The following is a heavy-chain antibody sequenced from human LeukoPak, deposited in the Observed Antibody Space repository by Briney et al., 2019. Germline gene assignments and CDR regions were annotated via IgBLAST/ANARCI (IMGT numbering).Heavy chain of an antibody. J-gene: IGHJ6*02. D-gene: IGHD3-22*01. V-gene: IGHV3-23*01. Sequence: PGGSLRLSCAASGFTFSSYAMSWVRQAPGKGLEWVSAISGSGGSTYYADSVKGRFTISRDNSKNTLYLQMNSLRAEDTAVYYCAKDGRYDSSGYYSGPPRYYYYYGMDVWGQGTTVTVSS. CDR3: AKDGRYDSSGYYSGPPRYYYYYGMDV. CDR2: ISGSGGST. CDR1: GFTFSSYA.